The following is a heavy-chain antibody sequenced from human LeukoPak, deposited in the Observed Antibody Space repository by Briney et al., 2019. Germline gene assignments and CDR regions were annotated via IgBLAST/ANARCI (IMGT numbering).Heavy chain of an antibody. Sequence: SETLSLTCTVSGGSISSSSYYWGWIRQPPGKGLEWIGSIYYSGSTYYNPSLKSRVTISVDTSKNQFSLKLSSVTAADTAVYYCARPYSSGWYGDYVDVWGKGTTVTVSS. J-gene: IGHJ6*03. CDR2: IYYSGST. V-gene: IGHV4-39*07. CDR1: GGSISSSSYY. D-gene: IGHD6-19*01. CDR3: ARPYSSGWYGDYVDV.